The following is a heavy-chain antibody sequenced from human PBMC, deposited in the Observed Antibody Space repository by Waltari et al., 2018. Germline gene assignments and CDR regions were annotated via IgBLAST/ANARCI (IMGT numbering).Heavy chain of an antibody. V-gene: IGHV3-33*06. CDR1: GFTMRSYF. J-gene: IGHJ3*02. CDR2: GWSDGNEK. Sequence: QLQLVESGGGVVQPGKSLRLSCAASGFTMRSYFMHWVRQAPGKGLEGGAVGWSDGNEKYYGDSVKGRFTISRDNSKNIVYLQMNSLRAEDTAVYFCAKEQEAFDIWGQGTVVTVS. CDR3: AKEQEAFDI.